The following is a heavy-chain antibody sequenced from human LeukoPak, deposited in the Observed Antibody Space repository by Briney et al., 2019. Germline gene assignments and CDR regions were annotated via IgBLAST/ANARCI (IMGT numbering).Heavy chain of an antibody. CDR1: GFTFPGSG. Sequence: SVKVSCKASGFTFPGSGVQWVRQARGQRLEWIGWIVVGSGNTNYAQKFQERVTITRDMSTSTAYMELSSLRSEDTAVYYCAAVGWEYSSSPLPMDVWGQGTTVTVSS. CDR2: IVVGSGNT. CDR3: AAVGWEYSSSPLPMDV. J-gene: IGHJ6*02. V-gene: IGHV1-58*01. D-gene: IGHD6-6*01.